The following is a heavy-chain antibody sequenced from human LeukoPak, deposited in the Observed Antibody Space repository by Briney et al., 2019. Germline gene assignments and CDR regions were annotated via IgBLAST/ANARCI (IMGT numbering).Heavy chain of an antibody. CDR1: GFSFSSNS. D-gene: IGHD2-2*01. CDR3: ARAGGYQLLFSDY. V-gene: IGHV3-48*02. Sequence: PGGSLRLSCVASGFSFSSNSMNWVRQAPGKGLEWVSYISSSSSSIYYADSVKGRFTISRDNAKNSLYLQMNSLRDEDTALYYCARAGGYQLLFSDYWGQGTLVIVSS. J-gene: IGHJ4*02. CDR2: ISSSSSSI.